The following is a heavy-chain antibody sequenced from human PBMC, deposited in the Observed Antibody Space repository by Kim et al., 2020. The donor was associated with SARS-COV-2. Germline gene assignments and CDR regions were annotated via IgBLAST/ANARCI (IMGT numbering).Heavy chain of an antibody. D-gene: IGHD3-10*01. Sequence: YSDARKGRFTISRDNSKNPLYQQMNSLRAEDTAVYYCARTLVLSGYYGMDVWGQGTTVTVSS. J-gene: IGHJ6*02. V-gene: IGHV3-33*01. CDR3: ARTLVLSGYYGMDV.